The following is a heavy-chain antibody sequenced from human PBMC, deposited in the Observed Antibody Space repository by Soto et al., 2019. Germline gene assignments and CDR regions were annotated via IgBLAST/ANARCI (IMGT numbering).Heavy chain of an antibody. CDR3: ARGPSHGAFDI. CDR1: GYTFTDYY. Sequence: QVQLAQSGAEVKNPGASVKVSCKASGYTFTDYYIHWLRQAPAQGLEWMGWINPNSGDTKYAQKFQGWATMTRDTSISTTYMELSRLTSDDTALYYCARGPSHGAFDIWVQGTIITVSS. J-gene: IGHJ3*02. V-gene: IGHV1-2*04. CDR2: INPNSGDT.